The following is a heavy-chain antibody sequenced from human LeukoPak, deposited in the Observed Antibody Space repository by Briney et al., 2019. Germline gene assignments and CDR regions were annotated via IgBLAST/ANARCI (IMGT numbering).Heavy chain of an antibody. D-gene: IGHD3-3*01. V-gene: IGHV3-30-3*01. CDR1: GFTFSSYA. CDR3: ARVSAMSVGRHYDFWSRTEDDAFDI. CDR2: ISYDGSNK. J-gene: IGHJ3*02. Sequence: GGSLRLSCAASGFTFSSYAMHWVRQAPGKGLEWVAVISYDGSNKYYADSVKGRFTISRDNSKNTLCLQMNSLRAEDTAVYYCARVSAMSVGRHYDFWSRTEDDAFDIWGQGTMVTVSS.